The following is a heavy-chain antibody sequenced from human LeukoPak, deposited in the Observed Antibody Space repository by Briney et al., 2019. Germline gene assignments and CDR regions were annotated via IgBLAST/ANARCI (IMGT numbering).Heavy chain of an antibody. D-gene: IGHD2-21*01. Sequence: KPGGSLRLSXAASGFTFSSYSMNWVRQAPGKGLEWFSSISSSSSYIYYADSVKGRFTISRDNAKNSLYLQMNSLRAEDTAVYYCARVVVIAPYDAFDIWGQGTMVTVSS. CDR1: GFTFSSYS. CDR2: ISSSSSYI. V-gene: IGHV3-21*01. CDR3: ARVVVIAPYDAFDI. J-gene: IGHJ3*02.